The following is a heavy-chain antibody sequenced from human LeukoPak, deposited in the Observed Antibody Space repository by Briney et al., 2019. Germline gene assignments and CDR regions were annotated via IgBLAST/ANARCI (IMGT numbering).Heavy chain of an antibody. D-gene: IGHD2-8*01. V-gene: IGHV1-18*01. CDR2: ISAYNGNT. CDR3: ARRLMAPLAEDNWFDP. J-gene: IGHJ5*02. CDR1: GYTFTSYG. Sequence: ASVKVSCKASGYTFTSYGISWVRQAPGQGLEWIGWISAYNGNTNYAQKFQGRVTMTTDTSTTTAYMELRSLRSDDTAVYYCARRLMAPLAEDNWFDPWGQGTLVTVSS.